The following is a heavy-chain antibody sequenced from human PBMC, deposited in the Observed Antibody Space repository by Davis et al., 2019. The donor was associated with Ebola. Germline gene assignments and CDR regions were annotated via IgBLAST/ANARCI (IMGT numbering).Heavy chain of an antibody. V-gene: IGHV3-33*01. CDR3: ARENTYFGFWSGYYTTQGYGMDV. CDR2: IWYDGSNK. CDR1: GFTFSSYG. D-gene: IGHD3-3*01. J-gene: IGHJ6*02. Sequence: GGSLRLSCAASGFTFSSYGIHWVRQAPGKGLEWVAVIWYDGSNKYYADSVKGRFTISRDNAKNSLYLQMNSLRAEDTAVYYCARENTYFGFWSGYYTTQGYGMDVWGQGTTVTVSS.